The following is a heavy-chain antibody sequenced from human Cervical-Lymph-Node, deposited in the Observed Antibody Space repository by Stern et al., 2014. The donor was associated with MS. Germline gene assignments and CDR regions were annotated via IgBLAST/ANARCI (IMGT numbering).Heavy chain of an antibody. V-gene: IGHV4-61*01. J-gene: IGHJ4*02. CDR2: IYYSGGT. D-gene: IGHD4-23*01. CDR3: AREVRWSHVDY. CDR1: GGSVSSGNYY. Sequence: QVQLQESGPGLVKPSETLSLTCTVSGGSVSSGNYYWTWIRQPPGKGLEWIGYIYYSGGTSYNPSLESRVTISIDTSKNQFSLKLTSVTAADTAIYYCAREVRWSHVDYWGQGTLVTVSS.